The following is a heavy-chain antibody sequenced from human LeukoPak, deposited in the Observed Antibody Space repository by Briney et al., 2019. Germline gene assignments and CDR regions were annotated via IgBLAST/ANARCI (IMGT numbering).Heavy chain of an antibody. CDR2: ISGSGGST. V-gene: IGHV3-23*01. Sequence: PGGSLRLSCAASGSTFSSYAMSWVRQAPGKGLEWVSAISGSGGSTYYADSVKGRFTISRDNSKNTLYLQMNSLRAEDTAVYYCAKARIAAAGYYYYGMDVWGQGTTVTVSS. CDR3: AKARIAAAGYYYYGMDV. J-gene: IGHJ6*02. D-gene: IGHD6-13*01. CDR1: GSTFSSYA.